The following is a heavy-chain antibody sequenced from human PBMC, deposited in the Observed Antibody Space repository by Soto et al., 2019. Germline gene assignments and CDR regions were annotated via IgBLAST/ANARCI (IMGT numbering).Heavy chain of an antibody. J-gene: IGHJ5*02. D-gene: IGHD3-10*01. CDR3: ARGGVDMIRGITGKRRWLDP. V-gene: IGHV4-34*01. Sequence: QVQLQQWGDGLLKPSETLSITCAVYGGSFSSYYWNWIRQSPGKGLEWIGDINRIGSANYNPSLTCRVTMSVDSSKNQFYLRLTSVTAADTAMYYCARGGVDMIRGITGKRRWLDPWGQGTLVIVS. CDR1: GGSFSSYY. CDR2: INRIGSA.